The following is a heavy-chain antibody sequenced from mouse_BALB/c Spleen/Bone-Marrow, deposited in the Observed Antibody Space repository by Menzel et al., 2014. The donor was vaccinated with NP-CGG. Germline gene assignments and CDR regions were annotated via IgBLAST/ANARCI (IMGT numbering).Heavy chain of an antibody. J-gene: IGHJ2*01. D-gene: IGHD2-10*02. Sequence: EVQLQQSGAELARSGASVKLSCTASGFNIKDYYMHWVKQRPEQGLEWIGWIDPENGDTEYAPKFQGKATMTADTSSNTAYLQRSSLTSEDTAVYYCNEGYGNYGYWGQGTTLTVSS. CDR2: IDPENGDT. V-gene: IGHV14-4*02. CDR3: NEGYGNYGY. CDR1: GFNIKDYY.